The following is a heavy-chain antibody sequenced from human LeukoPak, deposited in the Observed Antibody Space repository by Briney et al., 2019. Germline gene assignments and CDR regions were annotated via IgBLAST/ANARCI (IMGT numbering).Heavy chain of an antibody. J-gene: IGHJ3*02. D-gene: IGHD2-15*01. CDR1: GYTFTSYG. CDR3: ARAEGYCSGGSCYIGAFDI. Sequence: ASVKVSCKASGYTFTSYGISWVRQAPGQGLEWMGWISAYNGNTNYAQKLQGRVTMTTDTSTSTAYMELRSLRSDDTVVYYCARAEGYCSGGSCYIGAFDIWGQGTMVTVSS. CDR2: ISAYNGNT. V-gene: IGHV1-18*01.